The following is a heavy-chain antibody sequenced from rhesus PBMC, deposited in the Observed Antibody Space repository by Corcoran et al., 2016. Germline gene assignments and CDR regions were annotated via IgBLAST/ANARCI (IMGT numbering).Heavy chain of an antibody. Sequence: QVQLVQSGAEIKQPGASVKLSCKASGYTFTSYYMHWVRQAPGKGLEWIGLNSPYKCNKGYAQNQQGKDNITTDTSTSAGYMELSSLGSEDTAVYYCTRAAAGPHFDYWCQGVLVTVSS. CDR3: TRAAAGPHFDY. V-gene: IGHV1-180*01. D-gene: IGHD1-1*01. CDR2: NSPYKCNK. J-gene: IGHJ4*01. CDR1: GYTFTSYY.